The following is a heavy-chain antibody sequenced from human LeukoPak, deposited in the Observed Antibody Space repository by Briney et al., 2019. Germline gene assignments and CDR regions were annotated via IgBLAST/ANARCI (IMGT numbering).Heavy chain of an antibody. CDR2: ISFDGSNK. Sequence: PGKSLRLSCAASGFTFSNYGMHWVRQAPGKGLEWVAIISFDGSNKDYADSVKGRFTISRDNSKNTLYLQMNSLRAEDTAVHYCAKDGGYWYYDSSGYYGDYWGQGTLVTVSS. V-gene: IGHV3-30*18. J-gene: IGHJ4*02. D-gene: IGHD3-22*01. CDR1: GFTFSNYG. CDR3: AKDGGYWYYDSSGYYGDY.